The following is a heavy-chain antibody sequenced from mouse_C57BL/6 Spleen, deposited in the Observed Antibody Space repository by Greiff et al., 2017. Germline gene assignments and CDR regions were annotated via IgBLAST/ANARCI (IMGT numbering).Heavy chain of an antibody. Sequence: VVEPGASVKISCKASGYAFSSSWMNWVKQRPGKGLEWIGRIYPGDGDTNYNGKFKGKATLTADKSSSTAYMQLSSLTSEDSAVYFCARWDYYGSTSDYWGQGTTLTVSS. CDR3: ARWDYYGSTSDY. D-gene: IGHD1-1*01. CDR2: IYPGDGDT. V-gene: IGHV1-82*01. CDR1: GYAFSSSW. J-gene: IGHJ2*01.